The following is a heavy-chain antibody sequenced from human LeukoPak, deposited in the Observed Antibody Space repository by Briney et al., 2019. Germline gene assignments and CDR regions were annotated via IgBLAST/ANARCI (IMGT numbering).Heavy chain of an antibody. CDR1: GDSISGFY. V-gene: IGHV4-59*08. CDR2: IYYSGST. J-gene: IGHJ5*02. D-gene: IGHD1-26*01. Sequence: SETLSLTCTVSGDSISGFYWSWIRQPPGKGLEWIAYIYYSGSTNYNPSLKSRVTISVDTSKNLFSLKLDSVTAADTAVYYCARHGGSYSSRSSFDPWGQGTPVTVSS. CDR3: ARHGGSYSSRSSFDP.